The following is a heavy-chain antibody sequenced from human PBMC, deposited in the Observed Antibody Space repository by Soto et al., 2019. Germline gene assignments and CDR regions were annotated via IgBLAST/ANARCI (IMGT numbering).Heavy chain of an antibody. V-gene: IGHV1-2*02. CDR2: INPNSGCT. CDR1: GYTFTGYY. D-gene: IGHD6-13*01. Sequence: QVQLVQSGAEVKKPGASVKVSCKASGYTFTGYYMHWVRQAPGQGLEWMGWINPNSGCTNYAQKFQGRVTMTRDTSISTAYMELSRLRSDDTAVYYCARGGSSRWYHQGEWLVAEYWGQGTLVTVSS. J-gene: IGHJ4*02. CDR3: ARGGSSRWYHQGEWLVAEY.